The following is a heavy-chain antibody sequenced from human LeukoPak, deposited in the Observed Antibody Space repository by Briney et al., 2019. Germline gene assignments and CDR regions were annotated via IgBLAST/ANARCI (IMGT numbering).Heavy chain of an antibody. CDR2: IYYSGTT. Sequence: SETLSLTCIVSGGSISSSSYYWGWIRQPPGKGLEWIGCIYYSGTTYYNPSLRSRVTISVDTSKNQFSLKLSSVTAADTAVYYCARTYGDYSFAFDYWGQGTLVTVSS. CDR3: ARTYGDYSFAFDY. J-gene: IGHJ4*02. V-gene: IGHV4-39*07. CDR1: GGSISSSSYY. D-gene: IGHD4-17*01.